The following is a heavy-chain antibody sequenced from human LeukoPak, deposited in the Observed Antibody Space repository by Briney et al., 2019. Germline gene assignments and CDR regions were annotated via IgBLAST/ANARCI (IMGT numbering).Heavy chain of an antibody. CDR1: GGSISSSSYY. CDR3: AREVPFRWFFDY. CDR2: IYYSGST. V-gene: IGHV4-39*07. J-gene: IGHJ4*02. D-gene: IGHD4-23*01. Sequence: PSETLSLTCTVSGGSISSSSYYWGWIRQPPGKGLEWIGSIYYSGSTYYNPSLKSRVTISVDTSKNQFSLKLSSVTAADTAVYYCAREVPFRWFFDYWGQGTLVTVSS.